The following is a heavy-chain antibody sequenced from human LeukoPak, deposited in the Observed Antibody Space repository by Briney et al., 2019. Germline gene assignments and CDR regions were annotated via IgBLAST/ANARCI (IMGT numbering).Heavy chain of an antibody. D-gene: IGHD1-1*01. Sequence: PGGSLRLSCAASGFTFSSYGMHWVRQAPGKGLEWVAVISYDGSNKYYADSVKGRFTISRDNSKNTLYLQMNSLKTEDTAVYYCTTRRGVLWGQGTLVTVSS. V-gene: IGHV3-30*03. J-gene: IGHJ4*02. CDR2: ISYDGSNK. CDR3: TTRRGVL. CDR1: GFTFSSYG.